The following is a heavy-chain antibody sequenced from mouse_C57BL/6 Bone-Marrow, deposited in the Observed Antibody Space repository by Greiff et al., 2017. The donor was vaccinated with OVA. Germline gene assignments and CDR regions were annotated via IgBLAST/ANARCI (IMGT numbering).Heavy chain of an antibody. CDR3: AREDYGSSRDY. V-gene: IGHV5-4*01. CDR1: GFTFSSYA. J-gene: IGHJ4*01. Sequence: EVQLQESGGGLVKPGGSLKLSCAASGFTFSSYAMSWVRQTPEKRLEWVATISDGGSYTYYPDNVKGRFTISRDNAKNNLYLQMSHLKSEDTAMYYCAREDYGSSRDYWGQGTSVTVSS. D-gene: IGHD1-1*01. CDR2: ISDGGSYT.